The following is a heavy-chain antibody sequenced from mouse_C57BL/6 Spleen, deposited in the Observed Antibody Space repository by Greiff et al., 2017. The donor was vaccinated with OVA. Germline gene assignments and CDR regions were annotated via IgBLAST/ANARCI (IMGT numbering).Heavy chain of an antibody. V-gene: IGHV5-6*02. Sequence: DVKLVESGGDLVKPGGSLKLSCAASGFTFSSYGMSWVRQTPDKRLEWVANISSGGSYTYYPDSVRGRFHISRDNAKNTLYLQISSLKSEDTSMYYCARQGTTVVAPYWYFDVWGTGTTVTVSS. J-gene: IGHJ1*03. D-gene: IGHD1-1*01. CDR2: ISSGGSYT. CDR1: GFTFSSYG. CDR3: ARQGTTVVAPYWYFDV.